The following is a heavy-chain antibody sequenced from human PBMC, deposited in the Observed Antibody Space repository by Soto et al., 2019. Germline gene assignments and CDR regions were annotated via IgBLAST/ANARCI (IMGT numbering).Heavy chain of an antibody. CDR3: ARGRGPYSYDAFDI. CDR1: GTSIRGSY. V-gene: IGHV4-59*01. Sequence: QVQLQEAGLGLVKPSETLSLTCNVSGTSIRGSYWSWIRQPPGKEPEWIAYIFYSGRTNCNPSLKSRVTISIETSKNNFSLKLSSVTAADTAVYSCARGRGPYSYDAFDIWGPGTAVTVSS. D-gene: IGHD3-22*01. CDR2: IFYSGRT. J-gene: IGHJ3*02.